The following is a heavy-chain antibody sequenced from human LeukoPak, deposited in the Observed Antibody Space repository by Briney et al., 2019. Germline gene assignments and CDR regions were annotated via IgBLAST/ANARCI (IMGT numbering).Heavy chain of an antibody. CDR2: INHSGST. Sequence: PSETLSLTCAVYSGSFSGYYWNWIRQPPGKGLEWIGEINHSGSTKYNPSLKSRVTISADTSKNQFSLKLSSVTAADTAVYYCARAKYSGSWTDYWGQGTLVTGSS. J-gene: IGHJ4*02. D-gene: IGHD6-13*01. CDR3: ARAKYSGSWTDY. V-gene: IGHV4-34*01. CDR1: SGSFSGYY.